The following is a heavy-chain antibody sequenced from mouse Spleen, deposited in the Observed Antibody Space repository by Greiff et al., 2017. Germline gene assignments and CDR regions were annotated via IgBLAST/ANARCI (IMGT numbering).Heavy chain of an antibody. CDR2: ISSGSSTI. V-gene: IGHV5-17*01. D-gene: IGHD1-1*02. Sequence: EVKLVESGGGLVKPGGSLKLSCAASGFTFSDYGMHWVRQAPEKGLEWVAYISSGSSTIYYADTVKGRFTISRDNAKNTLFLQMTSLRSEDTAMYYCARRWERTWFAYWGQGTLVTVSA. J-gene: IGHJ3*01. CDR1: GFTFSDYG. CDR3: ARRWERTWFAY.